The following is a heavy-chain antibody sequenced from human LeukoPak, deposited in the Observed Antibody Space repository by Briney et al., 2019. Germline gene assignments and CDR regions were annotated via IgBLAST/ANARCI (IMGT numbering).Heavy chain of an antibody. CDR2: IKWDGGRT. J-gene: IGHJ4*02. CDR1: GFTFDDHG. Sequence: GGSLRLSCAASGFTFDDHGMSWVRQAPGKGLEWVSGIKWDGGRTGYADSVKGRFTISRDNVKNSLYLQMNSLRAEDTAVYYCARDLGWGREPGRSFDYWGQGTLVTVSS. CDR3: ARDLGWGREPGRSFDY. V-gene: IGHV3-20*04. D-gene: IGHD3-16*01.